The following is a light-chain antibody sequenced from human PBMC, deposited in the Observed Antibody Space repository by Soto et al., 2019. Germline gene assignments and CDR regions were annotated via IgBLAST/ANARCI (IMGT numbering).Light chain of an antibody. CDR2: DVS. V-gene: IGKV1-33*01. Sequence: IQMTQSPSSLSASVGDRVTITCQASQDISTSLNWYHQKPGKAPNLLIYDVSTLEPGVPSRFSGSGSGTSFTFTISSLQTEDIATYYCQQYDNLPYTFGQGTKLEIK. J-gene: IGKJ2*01. CDR3: QQYDNLPYT. CDR1: QDISTS.